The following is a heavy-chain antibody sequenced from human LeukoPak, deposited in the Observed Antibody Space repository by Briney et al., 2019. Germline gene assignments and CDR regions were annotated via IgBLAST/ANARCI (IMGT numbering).Heavy chain of an antibody. Sequence: GGSLRLSRAASGFTFSTSWMHWVRHAPGKGLVWVSRINSDGKSTNYADSVKGRFTISRDNAKNTLYLQMNSLRTEDTAVYYCVRDMGYYDKVWGQGTLVTVSS. V-gene: IGHV3-74*01. J-gene: IGHJ4*02. D-gene: IGHD3-22*01. CDR1: GFTFSTSW. CDR2: INSDGKST. CDR3: VRDMGYYDKV.